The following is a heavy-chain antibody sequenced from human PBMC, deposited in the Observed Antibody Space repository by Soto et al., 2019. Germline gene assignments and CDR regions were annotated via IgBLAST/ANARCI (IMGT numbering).Heavy chain of an antibody. CDR2: ISYDGSNK. Sequence: PGGSLRLSWAASGFTFSSYAMHRVRQAPGKGLEWVAVISYDGSNKYYADSVKGRFTISRDNSKNTLYLQMNSLRAEDTAVYYCAREGSGSYPAYYGMDVCGQGTTVTVSS. J-gene: IGHJ6*02. CDR3: AREGSGSYPAYYGMDV. D-gene: IGHD1-26*01. CDR1: GFTFSSYA. V-gene: IGHV3-30-3*01.